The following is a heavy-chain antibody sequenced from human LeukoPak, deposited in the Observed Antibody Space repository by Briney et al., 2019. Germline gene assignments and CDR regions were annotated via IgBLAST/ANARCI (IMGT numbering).Heavy chain of an antibody. D-gene: IGHD4-17*01. CDR1: RGSFSGYY. V-gene: IGHV4-34*01. Sequence: SETLSLTCAVYRGSFSGYYWTWIRQPPGKGLEWIGEITHSGTPNYNPSLKSRVTISVDTSKNQFSLKLTSVTAADTAVYYCARDRYGDYWGPFDYWGQGTLVTVSS. CDR2: ITHSGTP. J-gene: IGHJ4*02. CDR3: ARDRYGDYWGPFDY.